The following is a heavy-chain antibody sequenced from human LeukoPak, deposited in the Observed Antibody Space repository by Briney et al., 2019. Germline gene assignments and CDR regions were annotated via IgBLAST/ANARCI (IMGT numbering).Heavy chain of an antibody. D-gene: IGHD1-26*01. CDR3: VRRVVGAMPFDY. Sequence: GGSLRLSCAASGFTFSSYNMNWVRQAPGKGLEWISYITTCSSEIYYADSVKGRFTISRDNAKNSLYLQMYSLRDEDTAVYYCVRRVVGAMPFDYWGQGTLVTVSS. J-gene: IGHJ4*02. V-gene: IGHV3-48*02. CDR1: GFTFSSYN. CDR2: ITTCSSEI.